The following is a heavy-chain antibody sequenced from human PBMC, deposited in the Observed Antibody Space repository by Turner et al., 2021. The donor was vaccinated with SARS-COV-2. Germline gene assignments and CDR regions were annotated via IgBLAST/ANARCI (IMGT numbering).Heavy chain of an antibody. CDR2: VKRSGST. CDR3: ARGQSRGCYGSGSRRFDY. Sequence: QVQLQQWGAGLVKPSETLSLTCGVSGGSFSTYYWSWIRQSPGKGLEWIAEVKRSGSTNYSPSLKSRVTISVDTPKRQISLNLTSVTAADTAIYFCARGQSRGCYGSGSRRFDYWGQGTQVTVSS. D-gene: IGHD3-10*01. J-gene: IGHJ4*01. CDR1: GGSFSTYY. V-gene: IGHV4-34*01.